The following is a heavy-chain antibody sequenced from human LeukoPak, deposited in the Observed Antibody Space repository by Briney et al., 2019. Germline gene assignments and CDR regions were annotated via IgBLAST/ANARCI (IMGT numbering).Heavy chain of an antibody. CDR1: GFTVRSNY. CDR2: ISGSGGST. D-gene: IGHD2-15*01. J-gene: IGHJ6*02. Sequence: GGSLRLSCAASGFTVRSNYMSWVRQAPGKGLEWVSAISGSGGSTYYADSVKGRFTISRDNSKNTLYLQMNSLRAEDTAVYYCAKAGRWSYYYYGMDVWGQGTTVTVSS. V-gene: IGHV3-23*01. CDR3: AKAGRWSYYYYGMDV.